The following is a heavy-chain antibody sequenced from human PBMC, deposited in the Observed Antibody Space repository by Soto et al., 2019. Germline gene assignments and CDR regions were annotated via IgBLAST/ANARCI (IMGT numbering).Heavy chain of an antibody. CDR3: ARDRYAGNYFYYGMDV. J-gene: IGHJ6*02. V-gene: IGHV3-33*01. CDR2: IWYDGSKE. Sequence: QVQLVESGGGVVQPGRSLRLSCAASGLNFNRNGMHWVRQAPGKGLEWVAVIWYDGSKESYSDSVKGRFTISRDNSKNMLYVQMNSVRVEDTAVYFCARDRYAGNYFYYGMDVWGQGTTVTVSS. D-gene: IGHD2-8*01. CDR1: GLNFNRNG.